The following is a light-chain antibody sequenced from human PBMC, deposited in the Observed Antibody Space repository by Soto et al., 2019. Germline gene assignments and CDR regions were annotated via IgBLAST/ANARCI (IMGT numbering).Light chain of an antibody. CDR3: SSYTSSSTLYV. CDR1: SSDVGGYNY. CDR2: DVS. V-gene: IGLV2-14*03. Sequence: QSALTQPASVSGSPGQWITISCTGTSSDVGGYNYVSWYQQHPGKAPKLMIYDVSNRPSGVSYRFSGSKSGNTASLTISGLQAEDEADYYCSSYTSSSTLYVFGTGTKLTVL. J-gene: IGLJ1*01.